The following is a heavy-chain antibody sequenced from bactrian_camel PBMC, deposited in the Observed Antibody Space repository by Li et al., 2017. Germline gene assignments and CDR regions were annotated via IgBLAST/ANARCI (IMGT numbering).Heavy chain of an antibody. V-gene: IGHV3-2*01. D-gene: IGHD5*01. Sequence: VQLVESGGGLVQPGGSLRLACETSGFTFSNYYMTWARQGPGKGLERVAIISGDSSKPVYADAVKGRFTISRDNAKNTLYLQMNSLKTEDSAVYYCSADPHAGWGSLDDYWGQGTQVTVS. CDR3: SADPHAGWGSLDDY. CDR1: GFTFSNYY. J-gene: IGHJ4*01. CDR2: ISGDSSKP.